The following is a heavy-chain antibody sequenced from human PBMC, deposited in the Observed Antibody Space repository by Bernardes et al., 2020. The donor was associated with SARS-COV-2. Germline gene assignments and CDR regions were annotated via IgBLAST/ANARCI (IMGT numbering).Heavy chain of an antibody. J-gene: IGHJ6*03. CDR3: ARVAYYDFWSGRTADYYYMDV. Sequence: SATLSLTCTVSGGSISSYYWSWIRQPPGKGLEWIGYIYYSGSTNYNPSLKSRVTISVDTSKNQFSLKLSSVTAADTAVYYCARVAYYDFWSGRTADYYYMDVWGKGTTVTVSS. CDR2: IYYSGST. D-gene: IGHD3-3*01. CDR1: GGSISSYY. V-gene: IGHV4-59*01.